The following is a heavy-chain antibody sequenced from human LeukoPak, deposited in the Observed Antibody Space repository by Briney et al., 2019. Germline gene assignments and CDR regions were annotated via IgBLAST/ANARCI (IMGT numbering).Heavy chain of an antibody. V-gene: IGHV1-69*04. CDR3: ARYYYDSSGYSSNFDY. CDR1: GGTFSSYA. Sequence: SVKVSCKASGGTFSSYAISWVRQAPGQGLEWMGRIIPILGIANYAQKFQGRVTITADKSTSTAYMELSSLRSEDTAVYYCARYYYDSSGYSSNFDYWGQGTLVTVSS. CDR2: IIPILGIA. D-gene: IGHD3-22*01. J-gene: IGHJ4*02.